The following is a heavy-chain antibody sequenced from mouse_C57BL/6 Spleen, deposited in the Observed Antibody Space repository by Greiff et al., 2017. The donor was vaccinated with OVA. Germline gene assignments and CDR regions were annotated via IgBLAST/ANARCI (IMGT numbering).Heavy chain of an antibody. CDR3: AREGGSSLFAY. CDR2: IYPGSGST. D-gene: IGHD1-1*01. CDR1: GYTFTSYW. Sequence: QVQLKQSGAELVKPGASVKMSCKASGYTFTSYWITWVKQRPGQGLEWIGDIYPGSGSTNYNEKFKSKATLTVDTSSSTAYMQLSSLTSEDSAVYYCAREGGSSLFAYWGQGTLVTVSA. V-gene: IGHV1-55*01. J-gene: IGHJ3*01.